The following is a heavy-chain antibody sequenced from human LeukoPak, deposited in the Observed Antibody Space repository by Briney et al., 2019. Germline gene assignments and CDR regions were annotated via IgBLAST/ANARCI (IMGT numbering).Heavy chain of an antibody. D-gene: IGHD4-17*01. CDR1: GGSISSSSYY. CDR2: IYYSGST. J-gene: IGHJ4*02. CDR3: ARAGGTTVIGY. Sequence: SETLSLTCTVSGGSISSSSYYWGWIRQPPGKGLEWIGSIYYSGSTYYNPSLKSRVTISVDTSKNQFSLKLSSVTAADTAVYYCARAGGTTVIGYWGQGTLVTVSS. V-gene: IGHV4-39*07.